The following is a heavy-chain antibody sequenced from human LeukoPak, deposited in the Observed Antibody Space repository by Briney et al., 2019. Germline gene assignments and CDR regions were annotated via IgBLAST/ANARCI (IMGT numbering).Heavy chain of an antibody. V-gene: IGHV4-4*07. Sequence: SATLSPTCTVSGGSISSDYWSWIRQPAGKGLEWIGRISTGGSTNYNPSLKSRVTMSVDTSKNQFSLKLSSVTAADTAVYYCARVGYYDSSGYSAFDYWGQGTLVTVSS. J-gene: IGHJ4*02. CDR2: ISTGGST. D-gene: IGHD3-22*01. CDR1: GGSISSDY. CDR3: ARVGYYDSSGYSAFDY.